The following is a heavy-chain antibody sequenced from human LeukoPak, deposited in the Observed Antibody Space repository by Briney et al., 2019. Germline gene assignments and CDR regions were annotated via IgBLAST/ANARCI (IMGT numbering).Heavy chain of an antibody. CDR2: ISWNSGSI. CDR1: GFTFDDYA. V-gene: IGHV3-9*03. CDR3: ARSRGYDTRDFDY. Sequence: GGSLRLSCAASGFTFDDYAMHWVRQAPGKGLEWVSGISWNSGSIGYADSVKGRFTISRDNSKNTLYLQMGSLRAEDMAVYYCARSRGYDTRDFDYWGQGTLVTVSS. D-gene: IGHD5-12*01. J-gene: IGHJ4*02.